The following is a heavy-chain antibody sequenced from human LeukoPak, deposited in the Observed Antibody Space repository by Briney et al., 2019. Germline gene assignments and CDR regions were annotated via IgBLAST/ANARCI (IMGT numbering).Heavy chain of an antibody. Sequence: PGGSLRLSCAASGFTFSSYAMTWVRQAPGKGLEWVSGISGSGGSTYYPDSVKGRFTISRDNSKNTLYLQMNSLRAEDTAVYYCARDRRDGYKFYYDYYGMDVWGQGTTVTVSS. CDR3: ARDRRDGYKFYYDYYGMDV. CDR2: ISGSGGST. CDR1: GFTFSSYA. D-gene: IGHD5-24*01. V-gene: IGHV3-23*01. J-gene: IGHJ6*02.